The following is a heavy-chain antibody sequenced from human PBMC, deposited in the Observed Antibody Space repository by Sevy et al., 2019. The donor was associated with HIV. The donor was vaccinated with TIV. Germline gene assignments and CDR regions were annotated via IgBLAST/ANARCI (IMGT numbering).Heavy chain of an antibody. D-gene: IGHD3-3*01. V-gene: IGHV3-11*01. CDR3: ASGHYDFWSGYRY. Sequence: GGSLRLSCAASGFTFSDYYMSWIRQAPGKGLEWVSYISSSGSTIYYADSVKGRFTISRDNAKNSQYLQMNSLRAEDTAVYYCASGHYDFWSGYRYWGQGTLVTVSS. CDR2: ISSSGSTI. J-gene: IGHJ4*02. CDR1: GFTFSDYY.